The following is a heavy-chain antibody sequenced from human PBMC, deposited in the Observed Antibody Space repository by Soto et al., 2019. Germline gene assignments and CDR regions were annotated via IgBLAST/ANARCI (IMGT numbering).Heavy chain of an antibody. CDR2: INPNSGGT. Sequence: AVTVSCKASVWSFTSYSFSRLRQAPAERLEWMGWINPNSGGTNYAQKFQGWVTMTRDTSISTAYMGLGRLRSGDTTVDYGAGDYFARGRACGSYIKCDNSFDVWGQGTMVTVSS. D-gene: IGHD1-26*01. V-gene: IGHV1-2*04. CDR3: AGDYFARGRACGSYIKCDNSFDV. CDR1: VWSFTSYS. J-gene: IGHJ3*01.